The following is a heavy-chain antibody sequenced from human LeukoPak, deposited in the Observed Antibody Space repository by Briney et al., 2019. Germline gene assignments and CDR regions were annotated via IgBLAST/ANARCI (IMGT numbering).Heavy chain of an antibody. J-gene: IGHJ4*02. Sequence: ASVKVSCKVSGYTLTELSMHWVRQAPGKGLEWMGGFDPEDGETIYAQKSQGRVTMTEDTSTDTAYMELSSLRSEDTAVYYCATPYSGSYALMHWGQGTLVTVSS. CDR3: ATPYSGSYALMH. V-gene: IGHV1-24*01. D-gene: IGHD1-26*01. CDR1: GYTLTELS. CDR2: FDPEDGET.